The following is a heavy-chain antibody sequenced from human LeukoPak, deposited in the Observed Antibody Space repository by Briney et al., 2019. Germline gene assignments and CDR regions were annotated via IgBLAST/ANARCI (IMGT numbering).Heavy chain of an antibody. D-gene: IGHD3-22*01. CDR1: GFTVSSNY. CDR3: AKTVTMIVVVSGFDY. Sequence: GGSLRLSCAASGFTVSSNYMSWVRQAPGKGLEWVSAISGSGGSTYYADSVKGRFTISRDNSKNTLYLQMNSLRAEDTAVYYCAKTVTMIVVVSGFDYWGQGTLVTVSS. J-gene: IGHJ4*02. V-gene: IGHV3-23*01. CDR2: ISGSGGST.